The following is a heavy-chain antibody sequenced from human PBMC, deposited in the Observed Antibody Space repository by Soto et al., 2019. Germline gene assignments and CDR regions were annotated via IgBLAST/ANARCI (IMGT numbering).Heavy chain of an antibody. V-gene: IGHV4-4*02. CDR2: IYHSGST. CDR3: ARTTITYNWNYSFDY. Sequence: SETLSLTCAVSGGSISSSNWWSWVRQPPGKGLEWIGEIYHSGSTNYNPSLKSRVTISVDKSKNQFSLKLSSVTAADTAVYYCARTTITYNWNYSFDYWGQGTMVTVSS. D-gene: IGHD1-7*01. CDR1: GGSISSSNW. J-gene: IGHJ4*02.